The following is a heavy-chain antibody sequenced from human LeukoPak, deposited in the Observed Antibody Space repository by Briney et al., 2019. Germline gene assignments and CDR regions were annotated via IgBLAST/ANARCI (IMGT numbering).Heavy chain of an antibody. CDR3: ARNSGLADC. J-gene: IGHJ4*02. CDR2: MNPNSGNT. V-gene: IGHV1-8*01. D-gene: IGHD5-12*01. Sequence: ASVKVSCKASGYSFTNHDISWVRQATGQGLEWMGWMNPNSGNTGYAEKFQGRVTITRDNSITTAYMELSSLRSEDTAVYYCARNSGLADCWGQGTLVTVSS. CDR1: GYSFTNHD.